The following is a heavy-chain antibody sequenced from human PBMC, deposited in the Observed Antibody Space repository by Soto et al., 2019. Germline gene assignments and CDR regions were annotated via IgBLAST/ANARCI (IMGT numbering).Heavy chain of an antibody. CDR1: GGSISHYY. V-gene: IGHV4-59*01. D-gene: IGHD1-1*01. Sequence: SETLSLTCTVSGGSISHYYWSWIRQSPGKGLEWIGYAYYSGSTDYNPSLKSRVTMSVDTSKNQVSLKLNSVTTADTAVYYCARDPSGTNYKNPYYYYGMDVWGQGTTVTVSS. CDR3: ARDPSGTNYKNPYYYYGMDV. CDR2: AYYSGST. J-gene: IGHJ6*02.